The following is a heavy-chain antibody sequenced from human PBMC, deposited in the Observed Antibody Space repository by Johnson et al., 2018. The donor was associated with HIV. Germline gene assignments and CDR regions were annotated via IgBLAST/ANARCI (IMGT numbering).Heavy chain of an antibody. Sequence: VQLVESGGGVVQPGRSLRLSCAASGFTFSNAWMSWVRQAPGKGLEWVGRIKSKTDGGTTDYAAPVKGRFTISRDDSKNTLYLQMNSLRAEDTAVYYCARGGGWATDAFDIWGQGTMVTVSS. D-gene: IGHD5-12*01. V-gene: IGHV3-15*01. J-gene: IGHJ3*02. CDR3: ARGGGWATDAFDI. CDR2: IKSKTDGGTT. CDR1: GFTFSNAW.